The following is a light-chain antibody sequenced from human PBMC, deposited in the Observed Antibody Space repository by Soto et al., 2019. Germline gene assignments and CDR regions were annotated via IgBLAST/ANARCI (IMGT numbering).Light chain of an antibody. J-gene: IGKJ5*01. CDR1: QSVSGF. Sequence: EIVMTPSPATLSLSPGESATLSFSADQSVSGFLGWYQQKLGRAPRLLIHDTSNRATGVPARFSGSGSGTDFTLTISSLEPEDFGVYYCQQRGSWPPTFGQGTRLEIK. V-gene: IGKV3-11*01. CDR2: DTS. CDR3: QQRGSWPPT.